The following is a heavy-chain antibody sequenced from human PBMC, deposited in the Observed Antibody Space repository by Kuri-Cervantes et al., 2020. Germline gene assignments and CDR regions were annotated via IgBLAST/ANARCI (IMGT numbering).Heavy chain of an antibody. D-gene: IGHD1-26*01. J-gene: IGHJ4*02. CDR1: GYSISSGYY. Sequence: SETLSLTCTVSGYSISSGYYWGWIRQPPGKGLEWIGSIYHSGSTYYNPSLKSRVTISVDTSKNQFSLKLSSVTAADTAVYYCASGSGSYYYFDFWGQGTLVTVSS. CDR2: IYHSGST. V-gene: IGHV4-38-2*02. CDR3: ASGSGSYYYFDF.